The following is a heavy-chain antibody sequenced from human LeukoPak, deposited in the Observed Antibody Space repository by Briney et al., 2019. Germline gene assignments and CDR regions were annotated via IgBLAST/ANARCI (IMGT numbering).Heavy chain of an antibody. V-gene: IGHV1-2*02. CDR1: GYTFTAYH. Sequence: ASVKVSCKASGYTFTAYHIHWVRQAPGQGLECMGWINPNNGGTNYAQKFQGRVTMTRDTSISTAYMELSRLRSDDTAVYYCARSIVADDGDFDYWGQGTLVTVSS. J-gene: IGHJ4*02. CDR2: INPNNGGT. D-gene: IGHD5-12*01. CDR3: ARSIVADDGDFDY.